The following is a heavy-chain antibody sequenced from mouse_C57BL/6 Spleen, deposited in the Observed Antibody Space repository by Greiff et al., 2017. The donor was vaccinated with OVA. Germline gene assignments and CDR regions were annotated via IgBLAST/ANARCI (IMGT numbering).Heavy chain of an antibody. CDR2: ISYDGSN. D-gene: IGHD1-1*01. CDR1: GYSITSGYY. Sequence: EVQLQESGPGLVKPSQSLSLTCSVTGYSITSGYYWNWIRQFPGNKLEWMGYISYDGSNNYNPSLKNRISITRDTSKDQFFLKLNSVANEDTATYYSARDGYGTREGFAYWGQGTLVTVSA. V-gene: IGHV3-6*01. CDR3: ARDGYGTREGFAY. J-gene: IGHJ3*01.